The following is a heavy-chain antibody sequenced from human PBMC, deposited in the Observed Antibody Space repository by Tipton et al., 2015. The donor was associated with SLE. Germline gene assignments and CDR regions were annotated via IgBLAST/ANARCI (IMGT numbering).Heavy chain of an antibody. CDR1: GFTFRNYA. D-gene: IGHD1-1*01. J-gene: IGHJ5*02. V-gene: IGHV3-23*01. Sequence: GSLRLSCAASGFTFRNYAMSWVRQAPGKGLEWVSGISGSGDRTFYADSVKGRFTVSRDNSKDTLYVQINSLRVEDTAVYYCAKGNWNPLGWLDPWGQGTLVTVSS. CDR2: ISGSGDRT. CDR3: AKGNWNPLGWLDP.